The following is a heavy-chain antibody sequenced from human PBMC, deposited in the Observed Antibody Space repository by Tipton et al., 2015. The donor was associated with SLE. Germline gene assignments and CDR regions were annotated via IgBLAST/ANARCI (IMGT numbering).Heavy chain of an antibody. CDR3: ARQPAAFDI. J-gene: IGHJ3*02. V-gene: IGHV4-39*01. Sequence: TLSLTCTVSGDSISRGSYYWSWIRQSAGKGLEWIGNIYYSGSTYHNPSLKSRVTISVDTSKNQFSLKLSSVTAADTAVYYCARQPAAFDIWGQGTRVTVSS. CDR1: GDSISRGSYY. CDR2: IYYSGST.